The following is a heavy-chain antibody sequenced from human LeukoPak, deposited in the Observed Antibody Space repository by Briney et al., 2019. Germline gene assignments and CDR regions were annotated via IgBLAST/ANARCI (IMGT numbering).Heavy chain of an antibody. D-gene: IGHD3/OR15-3a*01. CDR2: ISAYNGNT. CDR3: ARVPARIGPQRWVDY. Sequence: ASVKVSCKASGYTFTSYDISWVRQAPGQGLEWMGWISAYNGNTNYAQKLQGRVTMTTDTSTSTAYMELGSLRSDDTAVYYCARVPARIGPQRWVDYWGRGTLVTVSS. V-gene: IGHV1-18*01. J-gene: IGHJ4*02. CDR1: GYTFTSYD.